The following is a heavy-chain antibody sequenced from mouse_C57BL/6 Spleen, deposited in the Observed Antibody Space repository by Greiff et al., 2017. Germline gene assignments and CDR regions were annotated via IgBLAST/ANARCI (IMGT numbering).Heavy chain of an antibody. CDR2: ISSGSSTI. CDR3: ARYYSNYVYAMDY. V-gene: IGHV5-17*01. J-gene: IGHJ4*01. D-gene: IGHD2-5*01. CDR1: GFTFSDYG. Sequence: EVKLVESGGGLVKPGGSLKLSCAASGFTFSDYGMHWVRQAPEKGLEWVAYISSGSSTIYYADTVKGRFTISRDNAKNTLFLQMTSLRSEDTAMYYCARYYSNYVYAMDYWGQGTSVTVSS.